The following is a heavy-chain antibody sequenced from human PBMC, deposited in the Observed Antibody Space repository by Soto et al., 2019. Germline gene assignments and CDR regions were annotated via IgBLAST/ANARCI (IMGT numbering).Heavy chain of an antibody. CDR2: IYYSGST. Sequence: PSETLSLTCTVSGGSISSYYWSWIRQPPGKGLEWIGYIYYSGSTNYNPSLKSRVTISVDTSKNQFSLKLSSVTAADTAVYYCASRYCSGGSCYRPGGLDAFDIWGQGTMVTVSS. CDR1: GGSISSYY. V-gene: IGHV4-59*01. CDR3: ASRYCSGGSCYRPGGLDAFDI. J-gene: IGHJ3*02. D-gene: IGHD2-15*01.